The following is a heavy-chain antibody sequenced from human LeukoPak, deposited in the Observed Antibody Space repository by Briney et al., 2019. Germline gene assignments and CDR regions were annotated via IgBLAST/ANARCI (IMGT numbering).Heavy chain of an antibody. CDR1: GNYW. V-gene: IGHV3-74*01. CDR2: INSDGSWT. D-gene: IGHD2/OR15-2a*01. J-gene: IGHJ4*02. CDR3: VSLYETY. Sequence: PGGSLRLSCAAPGNYWMHWVRQAPGKGLVWVSHINSDGSWTSYADSVKGRFTISKDNAKNTVYLQMNNLRAEDTAVYYCVSLYETYWGRGTLVTVSS.